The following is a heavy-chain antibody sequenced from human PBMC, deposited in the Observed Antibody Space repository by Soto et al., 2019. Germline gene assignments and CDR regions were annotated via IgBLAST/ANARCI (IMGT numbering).Heavy chain of an antibody. Sequence: GDSLKISCKGSGYSFTSYWIRWVRQMPGKGLEWMGRIDPSDSYTNYSPSFQGHVTISADKSISTAYLQWSSLKASDTAMYYCARNPYYDFWSGKRGGWFDPWGQGTLVTVSS. CDR1: GYSFTSYW. J-gene: IGHJ5*02. D-gene: IGHD3-3*01. CDR2: IDPSDSYT. V-gene: IGHV5-10-1*01. CDR3: ARNPYYDFWSGKRGGWFDP.